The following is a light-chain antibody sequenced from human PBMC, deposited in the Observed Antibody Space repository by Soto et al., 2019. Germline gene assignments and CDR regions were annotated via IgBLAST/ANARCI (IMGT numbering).Light chain of an antibody. J-gene: IGKJ4*01. CDR2: DAS. CDR3: QPYQTFFLS. Sequence: DIQMTQSPSTLSASVGDSVTITCRTSQSISRLLAWYQKKPGKAPKLLIYDASSLESGVPARFSDNGSGPEFPLTISSLQTYDFAGYHCQPYQTFFLSLVGGTKVEI. V-gene: IGKV1-5*01. CDR1: QSISRL.